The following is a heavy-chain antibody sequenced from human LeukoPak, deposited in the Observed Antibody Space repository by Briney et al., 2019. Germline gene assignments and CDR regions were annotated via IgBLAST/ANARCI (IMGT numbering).Heavy chain of an antibody. CDR3: AKGYCASFTCYSRFDP. Sequence: GGSLRLSCAASGFTFSSYAMSWVRQAPGKRLEWVSAISGSGGTTYYADSVKGRFTISRDNYKNKLFLQMNSLRAEDTALYYCAKGYCASFTCYSRFDPWGQGTLVTVSS. V-gene: IGHV3-23*01. D-gene: IGHD2-21*02. CDR2: ISGSGGTT. J-gene: IGHJ5*02. CDR1: GFTFSSYA.